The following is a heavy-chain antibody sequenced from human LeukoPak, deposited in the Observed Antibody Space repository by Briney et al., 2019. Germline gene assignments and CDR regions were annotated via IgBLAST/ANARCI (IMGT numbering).Heavy chain of an antibody. CDR1: GGSFSGYY. Sequence: SETLSLTCEVSGGSFSGYYWTWIRHSPGKGLEWIGEIYHSGSTNYNPSLMRRVTMSVDTSKNQFSLSLTAVTDADTALYYCARARRGYVRLDYWGQGTLVTVSS. J-gene: IGHJ4*02. CDR3: ARARRGYVRLDY. CDR2: IYHSGST. V-gene: IGHV4-34*01. D-gene: IGHD5-12*01.